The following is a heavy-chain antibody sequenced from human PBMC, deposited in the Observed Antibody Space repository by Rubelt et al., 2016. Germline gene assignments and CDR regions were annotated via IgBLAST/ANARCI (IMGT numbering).Heavy chain of an antibody. CDR1: GGSFSDYH. Sequence: QVQLKQWGAGVLKPSETLSLTCAVYGGSFSDYHWSWIRQPPGKGLEWIGEINHSGTTTYNPSLKSRVTMSVDTSKKQFSLKRTSVTAADSAVYYCASSWYMVWWGQGTRVTVSS. CDR2: INHSGTT. V-gene: IGHV4-34*01. D-gene: IGHD6-13*01. J-gene: IGHJ4*02. CDR3: ASSWYMVW.